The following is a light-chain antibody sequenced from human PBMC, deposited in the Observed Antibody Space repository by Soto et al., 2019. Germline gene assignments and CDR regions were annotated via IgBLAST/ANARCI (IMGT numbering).Light chain of an antibody. CDR2: EVS. CDR3: SSYTTSTTRV. CDR1: SSDVGGYNS. Sequence: QSALTQPASVSGSPGQSITISCTGTSSDVGGYNSVSRYQQHPGKAPELMIYEVSNRPSGVSNRFSGSKSGNTASLTISGLQAEDEADYYCSSYTTSTTRVFGGGTELTVL. V-gene: IGLV2-14*01. J-gene: IGLJ3*02.